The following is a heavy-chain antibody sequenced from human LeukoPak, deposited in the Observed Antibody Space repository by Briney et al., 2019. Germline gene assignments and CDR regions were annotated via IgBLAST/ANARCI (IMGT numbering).Heavy chain of an antibody. CDR3: ARDTDAQYYENYFDY. CDR1: GVSISSVSYY. V-gene: IGHV4-61*02. J-gene: IGHJ4*01. CDR2: FDTSGST. D-gene: IGHD3-22*01. Sequence: TSQTLSLNCTVSGVSISSVSYYWSWIRQPAGKGLEWIGRFDTSGSTNYNPSLKSLATISVDTSKNQFSLKLSSVTAADTAVYYCARDTDAQYYENYFDYCWDGTPVTASS.